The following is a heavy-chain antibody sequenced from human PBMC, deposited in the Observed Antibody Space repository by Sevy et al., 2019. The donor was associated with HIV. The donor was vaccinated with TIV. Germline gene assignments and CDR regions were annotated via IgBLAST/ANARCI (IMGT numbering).Heavy chain of an antibody. Sequence: GGSLRLSCAVSGFTFSSYEMNWVRQAPGKGLEWVSYIGSLGSPINYADSVKGRFTISRDNAKNSLYLQMNSLRVEDTAVYYCARDASVAAYYFDFWGQGTLVTVSS. V-gene: IGHV3-48*03. D-gene: IGHD6-19*01. J-gene: IGHJ4*02. CDR3: ARDASVAAYYFDF. CDR1: GFTFSSYE. CDR2: IGSLGSPI.